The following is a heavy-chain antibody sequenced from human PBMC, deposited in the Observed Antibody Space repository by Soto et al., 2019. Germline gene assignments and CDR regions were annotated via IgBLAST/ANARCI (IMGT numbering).Heavy chain of an antibody. CDR3: ARRYCSGGSCYTNFDY. J-gene: IGHJ4*02. CDR2: ISSSGSTI. CDR1: GFPFSDYY. V-gene: IGHV3-11*01. Sequence: PGGSLSLSCAASGFPFSDYYMSWIRQAPGKGLEWVSYISSSGSTIYYADSVKGRFTISRDNAKNSLYLQMNSLRAEDTAVYYCARRYCSGGSCYTNFDYWGQGTLVTVSS. D-gene: IGHD2-15*01.